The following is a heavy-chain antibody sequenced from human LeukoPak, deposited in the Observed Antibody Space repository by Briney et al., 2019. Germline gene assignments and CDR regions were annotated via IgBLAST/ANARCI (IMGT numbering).Heavy chain of an antibody. Sequence: PGGSLRLSCAASGFTFDDYAMHWVRQAPGKGLEWVSLISGDGGSTYYADSVKGRFTISRDNSKNPLYLQMNSLRTEDTALYYCANDWESYYYDSSGYLGTEYFQHWGQGTLVTVSS. CDR2: ISGDGGST. CDR1: GFTFDDYA. J-gene: IGHJ1*01. CDR3: ANDWESYYYDSSGYLGTEYFQH. V-gene: IGHV3-43*02. D-gene: IGHD3-22*01.